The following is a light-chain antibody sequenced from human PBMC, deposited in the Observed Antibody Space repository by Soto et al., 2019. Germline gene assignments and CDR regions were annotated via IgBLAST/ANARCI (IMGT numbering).Light chain of an antibody. J-gene: IGKJ1*01. CDR1: QTISSW. Sequence: DIQMTQSPSTLSGSVGDRVTTTCLASQTISSWLAWYQQKAGKAHKLLIYKAYTLKSGVPSRFSGSGSGTEFTLTIRSLQPDDFATYYCKHYNSYSEAFGQGTKVDIK. V-gene: IGKV1-5*03. CDR2: KAY. CDR3: KHYNSYSEA.